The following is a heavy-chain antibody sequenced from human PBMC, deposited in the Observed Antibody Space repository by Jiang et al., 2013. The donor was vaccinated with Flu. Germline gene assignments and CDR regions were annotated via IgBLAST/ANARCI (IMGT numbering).Heavy chain of an antibody. CDR3: AKGSGLRSIDY. V-gene: IGHV4-39*01. CDR1: GGSISSSSYY. CDR2: IYYSGST. D-gene: IGHD4-17*01. Sequence: KPSETLSLTCTVSGGSISSSSYYWGWIRQPPGKGLEWIGSIYYSGSTYYNPSLKSRVTISVDTSKNQFSLKLSSVTAADTAVYYCAKGSGLRSIDYWGQGTLVTVSS. J-gene: IGHJ4*02.